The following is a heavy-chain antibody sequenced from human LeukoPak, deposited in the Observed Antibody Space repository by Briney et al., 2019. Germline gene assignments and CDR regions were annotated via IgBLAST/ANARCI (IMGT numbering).Heavy chain of an antibody. Sequence: PGGSLRLSCAASGFTFSSYWMHWVRQAPGKGLVWVSRINSDGSSTSYADSVKGRSTISRDNAKNTLYLQMNSLRAEDTAVYYCARVRGYCSGGSCYRDLAFDIWGQGTMVTVSS. CDR1: GFTFSSYW. CDR3: ARVRGYCSGGSCYRDLAFDI. J-gene: IGHJ3*02. D-gene: IGHD2-15*01. V-gene: IGHV3-74*01. CDR2: INSDGSST.